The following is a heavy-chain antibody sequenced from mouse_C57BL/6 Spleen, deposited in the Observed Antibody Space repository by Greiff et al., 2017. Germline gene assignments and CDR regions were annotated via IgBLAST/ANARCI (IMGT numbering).Heavy chain of an antibody. CDR1: GFNIKDYY. CDR3: ARGGLGRDLDC. J-gene: IGHJ2*01. D-gene: IGHD4-1*01. Sequence: QLKESGAELVKPGASVKLSCSASGFNIKDYYMHWVKQRTEQGLEWIGRIDPEDGETKYAPKFQGKDTITADTSSNTAYLELSSLTSEDTDVYYCARGGLGRDLDCWGQGTTLTVAS. V-gene: IGHV14-2*01. CDR2: IDPEDGET.